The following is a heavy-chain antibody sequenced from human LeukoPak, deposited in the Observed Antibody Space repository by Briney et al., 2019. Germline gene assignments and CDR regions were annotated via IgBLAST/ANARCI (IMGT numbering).Heavy chain of an antibody. CDR3: ARVGVYDFWSGYYTQQVWSFNDAFDI. J-gene: IGHJ3*02. CDR1: GFTFSSYS. CDR2: ISSSSSYI. D-gene: IGHD3-3*01. Sequence: GGSLRLSCAASGFTFSSYSMNWVRQAPGKGLEWVSSISSSSSYIYYADSVKGRFTISRDNAKNSLYLQMNSLRAEDTAVYYCARVGVYDFWSGYYTQQVWSFNDAFDIWGQGTMVTVSS. V-gene: IGHV3-21*01.